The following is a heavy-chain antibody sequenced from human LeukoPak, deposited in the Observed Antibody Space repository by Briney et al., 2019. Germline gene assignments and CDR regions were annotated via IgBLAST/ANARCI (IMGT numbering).Heavy chain of an antibody. J-gene: IGHJ4*02. D-gene: IGHD5-18*01. CDR2: ISYDGSNK. V-gene: IGHV3-30-3*01. CDR1: GFTFTTYA. Sequence: GGSLRLSCAASGFTFTTYAMHWVRQAPGKGLEWVAVISYDGSNKYYADSVKGRFTISRDNSKNTLYLQMNSLRAEDTAVYYCARDSYGFDYWGQGTLVTVSS. CDR3: ARDSYGFDY.